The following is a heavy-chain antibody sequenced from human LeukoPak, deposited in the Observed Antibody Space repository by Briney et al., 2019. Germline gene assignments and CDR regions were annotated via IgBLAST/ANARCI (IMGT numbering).Heavy chain of an antibody. V-gene: IGHV3-33*01. J-gene: IGHJ4*02. CDR3: AREIFVSGSYPDY. CDR2: IWHDESHT. D-gene: IGHD3-16*02. Sequence: GRSLRLSCAASGFAFNTYGMHWVRQAPGQGLEWVTLIWHDESHTIYIDSVKGRVTITRDNSRNTVYLQMNGLRAEDTAVYYCAREIFVSGSYPDYWGRGTVVSVSS. CDR1: GFAFNTYG.